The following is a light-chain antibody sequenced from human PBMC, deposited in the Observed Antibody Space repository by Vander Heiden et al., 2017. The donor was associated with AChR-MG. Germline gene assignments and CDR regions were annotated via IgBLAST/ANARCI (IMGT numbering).Light chain of an antibody. CDR3: QQYGSSPPFT. J-gene: IGKJ3*01. Sequence: EIVFTQSPGTLSLSPRGRTTLSCRASQSVSSSYLAWYQQKPGQAPRLLIYGASSRATGIPDRFSGSGSGTDFTLTISRLEPEDFAVYYCQQYGSSPPFTFGPGTKVDIK. CDR2: GAS. CDR1: QSVSSSY. V-gene: IGKV3-20*01.